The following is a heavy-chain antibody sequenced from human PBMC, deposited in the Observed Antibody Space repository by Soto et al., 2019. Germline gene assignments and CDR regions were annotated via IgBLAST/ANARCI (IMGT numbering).Heavy chain of an antibody. Sequence: SETLSLTCTVSGGSISSYYWSWIRQLPGKGLEWTGYIYYSGSTNYNPSLKSRVTISVDTSKNQFSLKLSSVTAADTAVYYCARTIVVVPAAIGWFDHWGQRTLVTVSS. V-gene: IGHV4-59*01. D-gene: IGHD2-2*01. CDR3: ARTIVVVPAAIGWFDH. CDR1: GGSISSYY. CDR2: IYYSGST. J-gene: IGHJ5*02.